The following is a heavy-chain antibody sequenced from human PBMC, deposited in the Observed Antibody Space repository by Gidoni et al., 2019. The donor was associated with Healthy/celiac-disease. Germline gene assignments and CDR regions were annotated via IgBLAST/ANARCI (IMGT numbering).Heavy chain of an antibody. J-gene: IGHJ4*02. CDR1: GFTVSNAL. CDR2: IKSKTSGGTT. CDR3: TTNRGYSGYDLGGCYFDY. D-gene: IGHD5-12*01. V-gene: IGHV3-15*01. Sequence: EVQLVESGGGVGKPGGSFRLSCAASGFTVSNALMIWGRQAPGKGLEWVGRIKSKTSGGTTDYAAPVKGRFTISRDDSKNTLYLQMNSLKTEDTAVYYCTTNRGYSGYDLGGCYFDYWGQGTLVTVSS.